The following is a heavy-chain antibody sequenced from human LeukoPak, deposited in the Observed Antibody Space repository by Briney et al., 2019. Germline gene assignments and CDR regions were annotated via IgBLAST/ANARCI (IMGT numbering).Heavy chain of an antibody. Sequence: ASVKVSCKASGYTFTNYGINWVRQAPGHGVEWMGWISAYNGNTNYAQKLQGRVTMTTDTSTSTAYMELRRLRSDDTAVYYCARDPNRVTAIPGYWGQGTLVTVSS. CDR1: GYTFTNYG. J-gene: IGHJ4*02. CDR3: ARDPNRVTAIPGY. V-gene: IGHV1-18*01. CDR2: ISAYNGNT. D-gene: IGHD2-21*02.